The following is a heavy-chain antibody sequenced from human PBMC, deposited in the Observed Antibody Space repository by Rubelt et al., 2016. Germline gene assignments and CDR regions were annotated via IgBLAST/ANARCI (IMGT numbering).Heavy chain of an antibody. CDR1: GFPFSTYA. CDR2: IGGSGDTT. V-gene: IGHV3-23*01. CDR3: ARDMGQLVYYAMDV. J-gene: IGHJ6*02. D-gene: IGHD6-13*01. Sequence: GESLRLSCAASGFPFSTYAMSWVRQAPGKGLEWVSGIGGSGDTTYYADSVKGRFTISRDNSKNTLFLQMSSLRVEDTAVYYCARDMGQLVYYAMDVWGQGTTVTVSS.